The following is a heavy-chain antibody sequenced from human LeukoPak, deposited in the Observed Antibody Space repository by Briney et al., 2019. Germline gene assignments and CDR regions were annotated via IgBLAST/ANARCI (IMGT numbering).Heavy chain of an antibody. CDR2: ISSSSSYT. J-gene: IGHJ5*02. V-gene: IGHV3-11*06. CDR1: GFTFSDYY. CDR3: AGALNWFDP. Sequence: GGSLRLSCAASGFTFSDYYMSWIRQAPGKGLGWVSYISSSSSYTNYADSVKGRFTISRDNAKNSLYLQMNSLRAEDTAVYYCAGALNWFDPWGQGTLVTISS.